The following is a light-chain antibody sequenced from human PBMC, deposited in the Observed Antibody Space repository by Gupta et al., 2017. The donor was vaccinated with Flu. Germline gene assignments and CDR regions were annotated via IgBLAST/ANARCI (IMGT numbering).Light chain of an antibody. CDR3: QQYYTSPLT. CDR2: WAS. CDR1: QSLLYSSNNKNY. V-gene: IGKV4-1*01. J-gene: IGKJ1*01. Sequence: DIVMTPSPDSLAVSLGERATINCKSSQSLLYSSNNKNYLAWYQQKPGQPPKLLIYWASTRESGVPDRFSGSGSGTDFTLTISSLQAEDVAVYYCQQYYTSPLTFGQGTKVEI.